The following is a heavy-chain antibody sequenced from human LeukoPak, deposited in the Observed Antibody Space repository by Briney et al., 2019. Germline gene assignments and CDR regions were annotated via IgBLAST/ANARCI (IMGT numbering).Heavy chain of an antibody. CDR3: ARSRDGYNEGAFDI. D-gene: IGHD5-24*01. CDR1: GFTVSSNY. V-gene: IGHV3-53*01. Sequence: GGSLRLSCAASGFTVSSNYMSWVRQAPGKGLEWVSVIYSGGSTYYADSVKGRFTISRDNSKNTLYLQMNSLRAEDTAVYYCARSRDGYNEGAFDIWGQGTMVTVSS. CDR2: IYSGGST. J-gene: IGHJ3*02.